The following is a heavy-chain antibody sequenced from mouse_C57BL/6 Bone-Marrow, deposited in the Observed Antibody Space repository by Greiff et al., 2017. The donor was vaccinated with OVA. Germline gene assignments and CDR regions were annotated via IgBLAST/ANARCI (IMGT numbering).Heavy chain of an antibody. CDR2: FHPYNDDT. CDR1: GYTFTTYP. D-gene: IGHD2-4*01. CDR3: AREGLRRGGLAY. Sequence: VHLVESGAELVKPGASVKMSCKASGYTFTTYPIEWMKQNHGKSLEWIGNFHPYNDDTKYNEKFKGKATLTVEKSSSTVYLELSRLTSDDSAVYYCAREGLRRGGLAYWGQGTTLTVSS. V-gene: IGHV1-47*01. J-gene: IGHJ2*01.